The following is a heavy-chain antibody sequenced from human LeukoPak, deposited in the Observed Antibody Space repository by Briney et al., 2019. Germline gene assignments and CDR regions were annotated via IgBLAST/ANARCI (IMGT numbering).Heavy chain of an antibody. CDR1: GFTFSTYS. Sequence: TGGSLRLSCAASGFTFSTYSRIWVRQAPGKGLEWVSSISTSSRDIYYADSVKGRFTISRDSAKKSLYLQMNSLRVEDTAVYYCAKQYCTDGICSLPFVDWGQGSLVTVSS. CDR3: AKQYCTDGICSLPFVD. CDR2: ISTSSRDI. V-gene: IGHV3-21*01. J-gene: IGHJ4*02. D-gene: IGHD2-8*01.